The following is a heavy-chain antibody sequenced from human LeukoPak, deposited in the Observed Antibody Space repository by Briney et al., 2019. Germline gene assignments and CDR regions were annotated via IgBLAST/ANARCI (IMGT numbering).Heavy chain of an antibody. D-gene: IGHD3-22*01. V-gene: IGHV1-8*01. CDR1: GYTFTSYD. CDR3: ARKKTYYYDSSGYYPFDY. Sequence: ASVKVSCKASGYTFTSYDINWVRQATGQGLVWLGWMNPNSGNTGYAQKFQGRVTMTRNTSISTAYMELSSLRSEDTAVYYCARKKTYYYDSSGYYPFDYWGQGTLVTVSS. J-gene: IGHJ4*02. CDR2: MNPNSGNT.